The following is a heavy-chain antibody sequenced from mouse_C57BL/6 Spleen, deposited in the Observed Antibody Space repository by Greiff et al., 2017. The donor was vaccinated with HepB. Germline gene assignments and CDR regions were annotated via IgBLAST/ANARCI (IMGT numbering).Heavy chain of an antibody. CDR1: GYTFTDYE. V-gene: IGHV1-15*01. Sequence: QVQLQQSGAELVRPGASVTLSCKASGYTFTDYEMHWVKQTPVHGLEWIGAIDPETGGTSYNQKFKGKAILTADKSSSTAYMKLRSLTSEDSAVYYCTRAGVRVVAPFDYWGQGTTLTVSS. CDR2: IDPETGGT. CDR3: TRAGVRVVAPFDY. D-gene: IGHD1-1*01. J-gene: IGHJ2*01.